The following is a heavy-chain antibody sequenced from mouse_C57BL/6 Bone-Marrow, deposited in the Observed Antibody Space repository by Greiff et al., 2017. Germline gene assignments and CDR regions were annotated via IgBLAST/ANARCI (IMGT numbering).Heavy chain of an antibody. CDR2: ISSGGSYT. D-gene: IGHD1-1*01. V-gene: IGHV5-6*01. CDR3: ARGYYGNY. CDR1: GFTFSSYG. Sequence: EVQGVESGGDLVKPGGSLKLSCAASGFTFSSYGMSWVRQTPDKRLEWVATISSGGSYTYYPDNVKGRFTISRDNAKNTLYLQMSSLNSEDTAMYYGARGYYGNYWGQGTTLTVSA. J-gene: IGHJ2*01.